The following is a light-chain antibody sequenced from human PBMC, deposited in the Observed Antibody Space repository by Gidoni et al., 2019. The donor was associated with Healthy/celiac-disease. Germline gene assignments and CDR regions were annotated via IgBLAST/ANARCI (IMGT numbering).Light chain of an antibody. V-gene: IGKV3-11*01. CDR2: DAS. J-gene: IGKJ4*01. CDR3: QQRSNWPPLT. Sequence: EIVLTQSPATLSLSPGERATLSCSASQSVSSSLAWNQQKPGQAPRLLIYDASNRATGIPARFSGSGSGTDFTLTISSLEPEDFAVYYCQQRSNWPPLTFGGGTKVEIK. CDR1: QSVSSS.